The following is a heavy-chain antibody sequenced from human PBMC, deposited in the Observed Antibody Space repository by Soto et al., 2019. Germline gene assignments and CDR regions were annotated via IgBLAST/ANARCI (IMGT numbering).Heavy chain of an antibody. D-gene: IGHD2-15*01. V-gene: IGHV3-11*05. J-gene: IGHJ3*02. CDR2: ISSSSSYT. CDR3: ARDYAVVVSDAFDI. Sequence: QVQLVESGGGLVKPGGSLRLSCAASGFTFSDYYMSWIRQAPGKGLGWVSYISSSSSYTNYADSVKGRFTISRDNAKNSLYLQMNSLRAEDTAVYYCARDYAVVVSDAFDIWGQGTMVTVSS. CDR1: GFTFSDYY.